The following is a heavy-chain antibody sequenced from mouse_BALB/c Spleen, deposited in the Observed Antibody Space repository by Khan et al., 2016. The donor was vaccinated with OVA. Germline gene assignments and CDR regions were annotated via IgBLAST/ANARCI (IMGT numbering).Heavy chain of an antibody. CDR1: GFSLTSYG. D-gene: IGHD2-4*01. V-gene: IGHV2-2*02. CDR3: ARNYDYDEGLAY. CDR2: IWSGGST. Sequence: QVQLKESGPGLVQPSQSLSITCTVSGFSLTSYGIHWVRQSPGKGLEWLGVIWSGGSTDYNVVFISRLNISTDNSKSQVFFKMNSLQANDTAIYYCARNYDYDEGLAYWGQGTLVTVSA. J-gene: IGHJ3*01.